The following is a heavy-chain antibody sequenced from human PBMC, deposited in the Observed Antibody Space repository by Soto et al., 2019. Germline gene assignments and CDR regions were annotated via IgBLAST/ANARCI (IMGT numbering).Heavy chain of an antibody. J-gene: IGHJ1*01. CDR1: GGSISSGGYY. CDR2: IYYSGST. D-gene: IGHD3-3*01. Sequence: SETLSLTCTVSGGSISSGGYYWSWIRQHPGKGLEWIGYIYYSGSTFYNPSLKSRVTISVDTSKIQFSLKLSSVTAADTAVYYCASRITIFGVGPNEYFQHWGQGTLVTVSS. CDR3: ASRITIFGVGPNEYFQH. V-gene: IGHV4-31*03.